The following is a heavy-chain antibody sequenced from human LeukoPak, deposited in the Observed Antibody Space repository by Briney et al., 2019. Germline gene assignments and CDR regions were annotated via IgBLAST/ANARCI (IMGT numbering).Heavy chain of an antibody. D-gene: IGHD3-22*01. Sequence: ASVKVSCKASGYTFTSYYMHWVRQAPGQGLEWMGIINPSGGSTSYAQKFQGRVTMTRDTSTSTVYMELSSLRSEDTAVYYCVREGSSGYYQNPYFDYWGQGTLVTVSS. CDR2: INPSGGST. J-gene: IGHJ4*02. CDR1: GYTFTSYY. CDR3: VREGSSGYYQNPYFDY. V-gene: IGHV1-46*01.